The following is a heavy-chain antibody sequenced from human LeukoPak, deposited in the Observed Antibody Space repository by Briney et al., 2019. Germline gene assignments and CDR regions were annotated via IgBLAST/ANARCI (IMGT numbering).Heavy chain of an antibody. Sequence: SETLSLTCTVSGGSISSSSYYWGWIRQPPGKGLEWIGSIYYSGSTYYNPSLKSRVTISVDTSKNQFSLKLSSVTAADTAVYHCARQPVRQGAFDIWGQGTMVTVSS. V-gene: IGHV4-39*01. CDR2: IYYSGST. D-gene: IGHD2-2*01. J-gene: IGHJ3*02. CDR1: GGSISSSSYY. CDR3: ARQPVRQGAFDI.